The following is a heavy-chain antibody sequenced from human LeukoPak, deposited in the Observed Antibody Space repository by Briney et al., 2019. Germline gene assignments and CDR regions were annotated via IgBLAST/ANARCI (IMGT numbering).Heavy chain of an antibody. D-gene: IGHD6-13*01. Sequence: ASVKVSCKASGYTFTSYGISWVRQAPGQGLEWMGWISAYNGNTNYAQKVQGRVTMTTDTSTTTAYMELRSLRSDDTAVYYCARGVGLSSSWYDYYYYYMDVWGKGTTVTVSS. CDR1: GYTFTSYG. CDR3: ARGVGLSSSWYDYYYYYMDV. CDR2: ISAYNGNT. J-gene: IGHJ6*03. V-gene: IGHV1-18*01.